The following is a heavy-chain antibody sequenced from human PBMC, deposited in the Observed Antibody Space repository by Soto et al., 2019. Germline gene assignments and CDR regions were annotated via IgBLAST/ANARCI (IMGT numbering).Heavy chain of an antibody. CDR1: GGSISSYY. J-gene: IGHJ4*02. CDR2: IYYSGST. Sequence: QVQLQESGPGLVKPSETLSLTCTVSGGSISSYYWSWIRQPPGKGLEWIGYIYYSGSTNYNPSLKSRVTISVDTSKNQFSLKLSSVTAADTAVYYCARDQLGFGPFDYRGQGTLVTVSS. CDR3: ARDQLGFGPFDY. D-gene: IGHD3-10*01. V-gene: IGHV4-59*01.